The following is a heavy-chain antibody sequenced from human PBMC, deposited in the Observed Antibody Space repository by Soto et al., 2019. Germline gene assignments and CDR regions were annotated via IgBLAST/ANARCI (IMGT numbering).Heavy chain of an antibody. CDR3: ERDSTPIDY. CDR2: ISSSSSTI. J-gene: IGHJ4*02. Sequence: PGGSLRLSCAASGFTFGSYSMNWVRQAPGNGLEWVSYISSSSSTIYYADSVKGRFTIPRDNAKNSLYLQMNSLRAEHTAVYYYERDSTPIDYLGLGALLPVSA. V-gene: IGHV3-48*01. CDR1: GFTFGSYS.